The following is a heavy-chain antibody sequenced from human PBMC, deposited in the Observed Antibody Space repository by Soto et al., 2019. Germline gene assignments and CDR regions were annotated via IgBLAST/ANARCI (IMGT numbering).Heavy chain of an antibody. CDR1: GFTFGSYW. CDR3: SRESLWFGESPKS. J-gene: IGHJ4*02. D-gene: IGHD3-10*01. V-gene: IGHV3-74*01. Sequence: EVQLVESGGGSVQTGGSLRISCAASGFTFGSYWMDWVRQAPGKGLVWVSRINGDGSRTTYADSVKGRFTISRDNAQNALYLQIHSLRAADTAVYYCSRESLWFGESPKSGGQGTLVTVSS. CDR2: INGDGSRT.